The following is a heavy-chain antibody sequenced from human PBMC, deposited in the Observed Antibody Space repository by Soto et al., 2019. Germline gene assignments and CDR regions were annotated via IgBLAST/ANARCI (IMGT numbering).Heavy chain of an antibody. CDR1: GFTFSSYA. J-gene: IGHJ4*02. D-gene: IGHD3-9*01. Sequence: PGGSLRLSCAASGFTFSSYAMSWVRQAPGKGLEWVSAISGSGGSTYYADSVKGRFTISRDNSKNTLYLQMNSLRAEDTAVYYCAKDLLRYFDWLFGFDYWGQGTLVTVSS. CDR3: AKDLLRYFDWLFGFDY. V-gene: IGHV3-23*01. CDR2: ISGSGGST.